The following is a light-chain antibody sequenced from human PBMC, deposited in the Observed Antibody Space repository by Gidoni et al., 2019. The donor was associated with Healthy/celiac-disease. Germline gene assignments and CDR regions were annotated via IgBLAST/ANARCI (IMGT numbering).Light chain of an antibody. V-gene: IGKV3-15*01. CDR2: GAS. CDR3: QQYNNWPTLYT. Sequence: IVITQSPATLSVSPGERATLSCRASQSVSSNLAWYQQKPGQAPRLLIYGASTRATGIPARFSGSGSGKEFTLTISSLQSEDFAVYYCQQYNNWPTLYTFGQGTKMEIK. CDR1: QSVSSN. J-gene: IGKJ2*01.